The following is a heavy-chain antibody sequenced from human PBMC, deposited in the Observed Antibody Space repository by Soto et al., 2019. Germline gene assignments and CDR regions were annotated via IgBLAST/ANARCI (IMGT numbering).Heavy chain of an antibody. CDR1: GGSISSGGYY. CDR2: IYYSGRT. CDR3: ARDKSGRYDGMALDY. D-gene: IGHD1-26*01. V-gene: IGHV4-31*03. Sequence: QVQLQESGPGLVKPSQTLSLTCTVSGGSISSGGYYWSWIRQHPGKGLAWIGYIYYSGRTYYNPSLNSRVTISVDTSKNQVSRKLSSVTAADTAVYYCARDKSGRYDGMALDYWGQGTLVTVSS. J-gene: IGHJ4*02.